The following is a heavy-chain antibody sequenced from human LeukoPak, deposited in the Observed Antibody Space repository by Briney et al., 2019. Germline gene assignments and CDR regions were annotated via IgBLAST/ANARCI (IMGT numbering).Heavy chain of an antibody. D-gene: IGHD3-3*01. CDR2: LNPDGSRK. Sequence: GGSLRLSCAASGFTFSSYAMVWVRQAPGKGLEWVANLNPDGSRKFYVDSVKGRFTISRDNAKNSLYLQMHSLRAEDTALYYCARDAYDDSSESWGQGTLVTVSS. CDR1: GFTFSSYA. V-gene: IGHV3-7*01. CDR3: ARDAYDDSSES. J-gene: IGHJ5*02.